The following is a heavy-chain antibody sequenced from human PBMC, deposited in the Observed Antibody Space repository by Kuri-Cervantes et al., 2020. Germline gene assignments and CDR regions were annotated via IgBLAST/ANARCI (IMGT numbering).Heavy chain of an antibody. CDR2: ISSSGSTI. Sequence: GESLKISCAASGFTFSDYYMSWIRQAPGKGLEWVSYISSSGSTIYYADSVKGRFTISRDNAKNSLYLQMNSLRAEDTAVYYCARAIGLLAYCGGDCLGPFDYSVHGTLVTVSS. J-gene: IGHJ4*01. V-gene: IGHV3-11*01. D-gene: IGHD2-21*02. CDR3: ARAIGLLAYCGGDCLGPFDY. CDR1: GFTFSDYY.